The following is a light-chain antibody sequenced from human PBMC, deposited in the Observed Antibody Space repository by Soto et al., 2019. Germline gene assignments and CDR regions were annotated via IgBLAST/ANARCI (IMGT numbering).Light chain of an antibody. CDR3: QTCGTGTSVV. J-gene: IGLJ2*01. CDR1: SGHSSYA. V-gene: IGLV4-69*01. Sequence: QPVLTQSPSASASLGASVKLTCTLSSGHSSYAIAWHQQQPEKGPRYLMKLNSDGSHSKGDGIPDRFSGSSSGAERYLTISSLQSEDEADYYCQTCGTGTSVVFGGGTQLTV. CDR2: LNSDGSH.